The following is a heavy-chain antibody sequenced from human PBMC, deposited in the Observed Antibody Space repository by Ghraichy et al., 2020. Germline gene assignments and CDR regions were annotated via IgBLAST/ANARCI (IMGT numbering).Heavy chain of an antibody. Sequence: GESLNISCAVYGFSFNDYIINWVRQAPGKGLEWVSSISSSGDFRYYAASVKGRFTISRDYAKNSVSLEMDSLRVEDTALYYCARVVGIAPAGPLEFWGQGNLVTVAS. D-gene: IGHD2-21*01. CDR2: ISSSGDFR. V-gene: IGHV3-21*01. J-gene: IGHJ4*02. CDR3: ARVVGIAPAGPLEF. CDR1: GFSFNDYI.